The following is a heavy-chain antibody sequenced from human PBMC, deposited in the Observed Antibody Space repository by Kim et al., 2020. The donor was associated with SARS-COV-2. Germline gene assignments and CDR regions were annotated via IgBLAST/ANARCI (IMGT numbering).Heavy chain of an antibody. D-gene: IGHD4-17*01. J-gene: IGHJ4*02. Sequence: GGSLRLSCAASGFTFSSYSMNWVRQAPGKGLEWVSSISSSSSYIYYADSVKGRFTISRDNAKNSLSLQMNSLRAEDTAVYYCAREAYTTVTSYYFDYWGQGTLVTVSS. CDR1: GFTFSSYS. CDR3: AREAYTTVTSYYFDY. CDR2: ISSSSSYI. V-gene: IGHV3-21*01.